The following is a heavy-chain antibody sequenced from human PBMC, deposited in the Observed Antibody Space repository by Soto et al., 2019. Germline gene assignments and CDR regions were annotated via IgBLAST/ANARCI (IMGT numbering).Heavy chain of an antibody. J-gene: IGHJ6*02. CDR1: GGSISSGGYY. CDR3: ARFSPFDFWSGTNHYYYYGMDV. V-gene: IGHV4-31*03. Sequence: SETLSLTCTVSGGSISSGGYYWSWIRQHPGKGLEWIGYIYYSGSTYYNPSLKSRVTISVDTSKNQFSLKLSSVTAADTAVYYCARFSPFDFWSGTNHYYYYGMDVWGQGTTVTVSS. CDR2: IYYSGST. D-gene: IGHD3-3*01.